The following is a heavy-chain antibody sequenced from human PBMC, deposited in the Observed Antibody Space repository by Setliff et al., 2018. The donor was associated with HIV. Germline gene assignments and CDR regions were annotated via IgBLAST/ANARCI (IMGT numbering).Heavy chain of an antibody. CDR2: IGTGGDT. CDR1: GFAFSDYD. V-gene: IGHV3-13*01. J-gene: IGHJ6*02. Sequence: GGSLRLSCATSGFAFSDYDFHWVRQVTGEGLEWVSAIGTGGDTYYADSVKGRFTISRENAKNSLYLKMNNVRAGDTAVYYCTRELNGHTSSHYYFGLDVLGQGTTVTVS. CDR3: TRELNGHTSSHYYFGLDV. D-gene: IGHD6-6*01.